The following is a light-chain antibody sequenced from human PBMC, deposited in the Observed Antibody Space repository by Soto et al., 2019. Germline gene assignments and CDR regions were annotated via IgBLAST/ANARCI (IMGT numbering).Light chain of an antibody. J-gene: IGLJ1*01. V-gene: IGLV2-14*03. Sequence: QSALTQPASVSGSPGQSITISCTGASSDVGNYNYVSWYQQHPGKAPKLIIYDVSNRPSGVSNRFSGSKSGNTASLPISGLQSEDEADYYCTSYTSSTTLYVFGTGTKV. CDR1: SSDVGNYNY. CDR2: DVS. CDR3: TSYTSSTTLYV.